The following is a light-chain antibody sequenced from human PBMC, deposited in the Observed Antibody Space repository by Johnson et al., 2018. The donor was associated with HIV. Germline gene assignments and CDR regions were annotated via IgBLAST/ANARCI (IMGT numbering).Light chain of an antibody. V-gene: IGLV1-51*01. Sequence: QSVLTQPPSVSAAPGQKVTISCSGSSCNIGNNYVSWYQQLPGTAHKLLIYDNNKRPSGIPDRFSGSKSGTSATLGITGLQTGDEADYYCGTWDSSLSALYVFGTGTKVTVL. CDR3: GTWDSSLSALYV. J-gene: IGLJ1*01. CDR1: SCNIGNNY. CDR2: DNN.